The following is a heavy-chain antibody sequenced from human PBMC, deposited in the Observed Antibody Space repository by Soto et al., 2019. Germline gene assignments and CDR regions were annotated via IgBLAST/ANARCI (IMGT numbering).Heavy chain of an antibody. CDR3: TTDSSGWPSDY. J-gene: IGHJ4*02. Sequence: PGGSLRLSCAASGFTCSNAWMSWVRQAPGKGLEWVGRIKSKTDGGTTDYAAPVKGRFTISRDDSKNTLYLQMNSLKTEDTAVYYCTTDSSGWPSDYWGQGTLLTSPQ. D-gene: IGHD6-19*01. V-gene: IGHV3-15*01. CDR2: IKSKTDGGTT. CDR1: GFTCSNAW.